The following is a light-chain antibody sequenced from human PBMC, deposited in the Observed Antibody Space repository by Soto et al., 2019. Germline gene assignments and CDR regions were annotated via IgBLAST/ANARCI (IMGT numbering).Light chain of an antibody. CDR3: SSYTSSSPWV. CDR2: DVS. V-gene: IGLV2-14*01. CDR1: SSDVGGYNY. Sequence: QSALTQPASVSGSPGQSITISCTGTSSDVGGYNYVSWYQQHPGKAPKLMIYDVSNRPSGVSNRFSGSKSGNTASLTISGLQAEDEADYYCSSYTSSSPWVFGGGTKPPS. J-gene: IGLJ3*02.